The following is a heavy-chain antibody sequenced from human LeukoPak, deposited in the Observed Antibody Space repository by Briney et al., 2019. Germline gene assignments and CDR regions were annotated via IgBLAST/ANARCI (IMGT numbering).Heavy chain of an antibody. CDR2: IYYSGST. D-gene: IGHD6-13*01. CDR3: ARKIAAAGTGNWFDP. Sequence: SETLSLTCTVSGGSISSSSYYWGWIRQPPGKGLEWIGSIYYSGSTYYNPSLKSRVTISVDTSKNQFFLKLSSVTAADTAVYYCARKIAAAGTGNWFDPWGQGTLVTVSS. CDR1: GGSISSSSYY. V-gene: IGHV4-39*01. J-gene: IGHJ5*02.